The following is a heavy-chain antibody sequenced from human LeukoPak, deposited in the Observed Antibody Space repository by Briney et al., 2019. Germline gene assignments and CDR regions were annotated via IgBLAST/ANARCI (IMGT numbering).Heavy chain of an antibody. CDR1: GSRFDDHC. Sequence: PWGSLRLSCTAPGSRFDDHCMAWVRQAPGKGLEGFCGINWNGGSTGYADSVKGRVTISRDNAKNFLYLQMNSLRADDTHLYYCAKGDSSGWYFDDWGQGTLVTVSS. CDR3: AKGDSSGWYFDD. CDR2: INWNGGST. J-gene: IGHJ4*02. V-gene: IGHV3-20*04. D-gene: IGHD6-19*01.